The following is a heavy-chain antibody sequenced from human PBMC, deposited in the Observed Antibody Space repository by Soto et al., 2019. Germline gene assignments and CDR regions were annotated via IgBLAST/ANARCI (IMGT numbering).Heavy chain of an antibody. Sequence: SETLSLTCTVSGDSITKSVYYWARVRQTPGKGLEWIASIYYVGNAYYNPSLQSRVTISVDASKNQFSLELQSVTAADSAVYYCARVPYYGSGGDGPYFFDYWGQGTLVTVSS. CDR3: ARVPYYGSGGDGPYFFDY. J-gene: IGHJ4*02. CDR1: GDSITKSVYY. D-gene: IGHD2-15*01. CDR2: IYYVGNA. V-gene: IGHV4-39*01.